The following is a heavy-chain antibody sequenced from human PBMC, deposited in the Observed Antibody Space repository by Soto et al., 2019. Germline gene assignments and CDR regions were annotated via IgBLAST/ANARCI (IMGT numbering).Heavy chain of an antibody. CDR2: INPNSGGT. V-gene: IGHV1-2*04. Sequence: QVQLVQSGAEVKKPGASVKVSCKASGYTFTGYYMHWVRQAPGQGLEWMGWINPNSGGTNYAQKCHGWVTMTRDTSISTAYMELSRLRSDDTAVYYCARGSSNAYYYYGMDVWGQGTTVTVSS. CDR1: GYTFTGYY. CDR3: ARGSSNAYYYYGMDV. D-gene: IGHD4-4*01. J-gene: IGHJ6*02.